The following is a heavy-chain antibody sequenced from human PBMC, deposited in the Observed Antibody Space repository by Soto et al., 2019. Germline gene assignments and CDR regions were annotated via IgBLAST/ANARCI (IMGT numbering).Heavy chain of an antibody. CDR3: ERDCRNGYRMAV. V-gene: IGHV3-48*02. D-gene: IGHD2-15*01. J-gene: IGHJ6*02. CDR2: ISGGSRTI. Sequence: GVSLRLSCAASGFTFSRHSMNWVRQAPGKGLEWVSYISGGSRTIYYADSVKGRFTISRDNAEHSLYLQMNSMRDEDTAAYYCERDCRNGYRMAVWCRGTTVTGS. CDR1: GFTFSRHS.